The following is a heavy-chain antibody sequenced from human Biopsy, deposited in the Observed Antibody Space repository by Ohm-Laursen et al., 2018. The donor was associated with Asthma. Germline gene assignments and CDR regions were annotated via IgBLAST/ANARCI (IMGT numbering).Heavy chain of an antibody. CDR2: IYYSGST. D-gene: IGHD5-24*01. CDR1: RGSISSGGYY. Sequence: TLSLTWSLSRGSISSGGYYWSWIRPHPGKGLERIGYIYYSGSTYYNPSLKSRVTISVDTSKNQFSLKLSSVTAADTAVYYCARGPPVDREDWGQGTLVTVSS. CDR3: ARGPPVDRED. V-gene: IGHV4-31*02. J-gene: IGHJ4*02.